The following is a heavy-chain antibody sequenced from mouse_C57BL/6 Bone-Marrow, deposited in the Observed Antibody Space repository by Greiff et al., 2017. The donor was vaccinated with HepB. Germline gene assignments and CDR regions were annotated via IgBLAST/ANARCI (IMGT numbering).Heavy chain of an antibody. CDR1: GFTFSSYA. Sequence: EVQRVESGEGLVKPGGSLKLSCAASGFTFSSYAMSWVRQTPEKRLEWVAYISSGGDYIYYADTVKGRFTISRDNARNTLYLQMSSLKSEDTAMYYCTRPTYDYDNYYAMDYWGQGTSVTVSS. V-gene: IGHV5-9-1*02. CDR3: TRPTYDYDNYYAMDY. J-gene: IGHJ4*01. CDR2: ISSGGDYI. D-gene: IGHD2-4*01.